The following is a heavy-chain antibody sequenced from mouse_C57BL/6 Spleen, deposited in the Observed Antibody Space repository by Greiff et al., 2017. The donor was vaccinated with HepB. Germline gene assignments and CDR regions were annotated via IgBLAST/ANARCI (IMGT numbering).Heavy chain of an antibody. V-gene: IGHV1-76*01. CDR1: GYTFTDYY. Sequence: QVQLKESGAELVRPGASVKLSCKASGYTFTDYYINWVKQRPGQGLEWIARIYPGSGNTYYNEKFKGKATLTAEKSSSTAYMQLSSLTSEDSAVYICARQIRLREGCAHWGEGSLGTVSA. J-gene: IGHJ3*01. D-gene: IGHD3-2*02. CDR3: ARQIRLREGCAH. CDR2: IYPGSGNT.